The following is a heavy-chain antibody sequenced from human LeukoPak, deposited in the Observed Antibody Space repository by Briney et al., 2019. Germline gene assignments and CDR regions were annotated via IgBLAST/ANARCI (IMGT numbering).Heavy chain of an antibody. CDR3: ARGYYDFWSGYYPGYFDY. J-gene: IGHJ4*02. V-gene: IGHV4-59*01. D-gene: IGHD3-3*01. CDR2: IYYSGSP. CDR1: GGSISSYY. Sequence: SETLSLTCTVSGGSISSYYWSWIRQPPGKGLEWIGYIYYSGSPNYNPSLKSRVTISVDTSKNQFSLKLSSVTAADTAVYYCARGYYDFWSGYYPGYFDYWGQGTLVTVSS.